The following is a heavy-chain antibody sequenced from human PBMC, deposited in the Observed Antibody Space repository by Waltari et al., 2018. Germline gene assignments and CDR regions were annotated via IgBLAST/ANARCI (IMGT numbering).Heavy chain of an antibody. D-gene: IGHD4-17*01. CDR2: IYYIGST. Sequence: QLQLQESGPGLVKPSETLSLTCTVSGGSISSSSYYWGWIRQPPGKGLEWIGSIYYIGSTYYNPSLKSRVTISVDTSKNQFSLKLSSVTAADTAVYYCAIPRYGVLGQDAFDIWGQGTMVTVSS. CDR1: GGSISSSSYY. J-gene: IGHJ3*02. CDR3: AIPRYGVLGQDAFDI. V-gene: IGHV4-39*07.